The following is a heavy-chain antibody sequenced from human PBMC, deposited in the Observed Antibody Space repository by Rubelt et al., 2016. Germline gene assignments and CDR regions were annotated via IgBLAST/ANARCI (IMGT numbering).Heavy chain of an antibody. Sequence: VSVIYSGGSTYYADSVKGRFTISRDNSKNTLYLQMNSLRAEDTAVYYCARVPNPHFDYWGQGTLVTVSS. CDR2: IYSGGST. J-gene: IGHJ4*02. V-gene: IGHV3-66*01. CDR3: ARVPNPHFDY.